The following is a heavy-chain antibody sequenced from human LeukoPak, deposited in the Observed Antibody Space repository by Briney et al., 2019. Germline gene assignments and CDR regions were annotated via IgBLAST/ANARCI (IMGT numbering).Heavy chain of an antibody. CDR3: ARERGSPIQPFDY. CDR1: GFTFSSYA. CDR2: ISYDGSNK. J-gene: IGHJ4*02. V-gene: IGHV3-30-3*01. Sequence: GGSLRLSCAASGFTFSSYAMHWVRQAPGKGLEWVAVISYDGSNKYYADSVKGRFTISRDNSKNTLYLQMNSLRAEDTAVYYCARERGSPIQPFDYWGQGTLVTVSS. D-gene: IGHD3-10*01.